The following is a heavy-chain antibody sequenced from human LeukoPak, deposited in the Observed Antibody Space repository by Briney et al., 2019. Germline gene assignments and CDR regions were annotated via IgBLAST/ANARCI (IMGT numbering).Heavy chain of an antibody. CDR3: TREYPASFDY. V-gene: IGHV3-33*01. CDR2: IWYDGSNK. J-gene: IGHJ4*02. CDR1: GFTFSSYG. Sequence: GGSLRLSCAASGFTFSSYGMHWVRQAPGKGLEWVAVIWYDGSNKYYADSVKGRFTISRDNAKNTLYLQMNSLRAEDTAVYYCTREYPASFDYWGQGTLVTVSS.